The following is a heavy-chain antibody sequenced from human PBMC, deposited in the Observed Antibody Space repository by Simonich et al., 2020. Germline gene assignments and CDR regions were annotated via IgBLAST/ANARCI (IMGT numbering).Heavy chain of an antibody. CDR3: ARDRNWGWFDP. J-gene: IGHJ5*02. Sequence: QVQLLESGGGVVQPGRSLRLSCAASGFTFSSYAMHWVRQAPGKGLECVAVKSNDGSNKYYADSVNGRFTISRDNSKNTLYLQMNSLRAEDTAVYYCARDRNWGWFDPWGQGTLVTVSS. D-gene: IGHD7-27*01. CDR2: KSNDGSNK. V-gene: IGHV3-30*07. CDR1: GFTFSSYA.